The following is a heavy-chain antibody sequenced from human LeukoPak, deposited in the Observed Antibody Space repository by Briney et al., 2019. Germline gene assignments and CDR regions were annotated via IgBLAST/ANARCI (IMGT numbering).Heavy chain of an antibody. CDR1: GFTFSGYA. V-gene: IGHV3-30-3*01. J-gene: IGHJ4*02. D-gene: IGHD2-2*01. CDR2: ISYDGSNK. Sequence: GGSLRLSCAACGFTFSGYAMYLVRQAPGKGLEWVAVISYDGSNKYYADSVKGRFTISRDNSKNTLFLQMNSLRAEDTAVYYCVRGHCSSTTCSPDYWGQGTLVTVSS. CDR3: VRGHCSSTTCSPDY.